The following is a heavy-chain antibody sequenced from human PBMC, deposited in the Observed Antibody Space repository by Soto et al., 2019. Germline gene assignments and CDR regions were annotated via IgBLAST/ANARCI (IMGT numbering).Heavy chain of an antibody. CDR1: AFSLSSSGVGVG. CDR2: IFWNDDK. Sequence: QITLKESGPTLVKPTQTLTLTCTFSAFSLSSSGVGVGVGWIRQPPGKALEWLALIFWNDDKRYSPSLKSRLTITKDTSKNQVVLTMTNMDPVDTATYYCAHNCCGGDCYSWYFDLWGRGTLVTVSS. J-gene: IGHJ2*01. V-gene: IGHV2-5*01. CDR3: AHNCCGGDCYSWYFDL. D-gene: IGHD2-21*02.